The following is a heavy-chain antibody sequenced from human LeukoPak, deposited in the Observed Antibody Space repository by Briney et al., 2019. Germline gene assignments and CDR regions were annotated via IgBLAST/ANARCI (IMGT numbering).Heavy chain of an antibody. J-gene: IGHJ4*02. D-gene: IGHD1-1*01. V-gene: IGHV4-34*01. CDR1: DGSFSGYY. Sequence: SETLSLTCAVYDGSFSGYYCSWIRQPPGKGLQWIGEINHSGSVNYNPSLKSRVTILLDTSKNQFSLNLSSVTAADTAVYYCARDGNALWGQGTLVTVSS. CDR2: INHSGSV. CDR3: ARDGNAL.